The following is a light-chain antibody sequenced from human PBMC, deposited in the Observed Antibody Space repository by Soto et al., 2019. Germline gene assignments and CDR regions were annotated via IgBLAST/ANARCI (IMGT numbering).Light chain of an antibody. Sequence: QSVLTQPPSVSAAPGQKVTISCSGSSSNIGNNYVSWYQQLPGTAPKLLIYDKNERPSGIPDRFSGSKSGTSATLDISGLQTGDEADYYCRTWDNGPSAYVFGTGTKVTVL. CDR2: DKN. CDR3: RTWDNGPSAYV. V-gene: IGLV1-51*01. CDR1: SSNIGNNY. J-gene: IGLJ1*01.